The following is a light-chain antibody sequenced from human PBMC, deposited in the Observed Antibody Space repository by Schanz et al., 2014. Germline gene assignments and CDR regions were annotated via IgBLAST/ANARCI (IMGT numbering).Light chain of an antibody. CDR2: DSN. Sequence: QAVVTQEPSLTVSPGGTVTLTCVSSTGTVTSGHYPFWFQQKPGQAPRTLIYDSNMKHPRAPARFSGSLLGGKATLTLSGAQPEDEGDYYCVLSYNDARVFGGGTKLTVL. V-gene: IGLV7-46*01. J-gene: IGLJ3*02. CDR3: VLSYNDARV. CDR1: TGTVTSGHY.